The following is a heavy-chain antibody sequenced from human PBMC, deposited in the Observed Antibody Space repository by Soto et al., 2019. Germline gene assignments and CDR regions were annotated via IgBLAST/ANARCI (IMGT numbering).Heavy chain of an antibody. CDR2: ISYDGSNK. V-gene: IGHV3-30-3*01. J-gene: IGHJ6*02. Sequence: GSLRLSCAASGFTFSSYAMHWVRQAPGKGLEWVAVISYDGSNKYYADSVKGRFTISRDNSKNTLYLQMNSLRAEDTAVYYCARDMVRYFDWLLSTAVRYYRGMDVWGQGTTVTVSS. CDR1: GFTFSSYA. CDR3: ARDMVRYFDWLLSTAVRYYRGMDV. D-gene: IGHD3-9*01.